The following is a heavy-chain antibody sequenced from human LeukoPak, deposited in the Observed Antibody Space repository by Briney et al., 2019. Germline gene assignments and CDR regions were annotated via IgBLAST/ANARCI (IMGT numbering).Heavy chain of an antibody. CDR1: GGSISSYY. CDR3: ARDKQVYMDV. CDR2: IYYSGST. J-gene: IGHJ6*03. V-gene: IGHV4-59*01. Sequence: SKTLSLTCTVSGGSISSYYWSWIRQPPGKGLEWIGYIYYSGSTNYNPSLKSRVTISVDTSKNQFSLKLSSVTAADTAVYYCARDKQVYMDVWGKGTTVTVSS.